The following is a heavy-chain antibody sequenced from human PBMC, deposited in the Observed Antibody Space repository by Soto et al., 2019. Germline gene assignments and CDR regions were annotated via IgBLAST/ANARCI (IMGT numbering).Heavy chain of an antibody. J-gene: IGHJ1*01. CDR1: GGSISSYY. Sequence: PSETLSLTCTVSGGSISSYYWSWIRQPPGKGLEWIGYIYHSGSTSYNPSLKSRVTILVDKSKNRFSLKLSSVTAADTAVYYCARAPYYYDGSDYRHVHFQHWGQGTLVTVSS. CDR2: IYHSGST. CDR3: ARAPYYYDGSDYRHVHFQH. V-gene: IGHV4-59*12. D-gene: IGHD3-22*01.